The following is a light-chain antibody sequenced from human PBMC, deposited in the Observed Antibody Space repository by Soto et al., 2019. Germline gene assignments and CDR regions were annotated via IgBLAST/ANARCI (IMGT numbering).Light chain of an antibody. V-gene: IGKV1-39*01. CDR2: SAS. CDR1: QTISSY. CDR3: QQTFKTPHT. Sequence: DIQMTQSPSFLSASVGDSVTISCRASQTISSYLNWYQQQPGKAPKLLIYSASNLQTGVPSRFSGSGFGTDYTLTISSLQPADFATYYCQQTFKTPHTFGQGTKVDI. J-gene: IGKJ2*01.